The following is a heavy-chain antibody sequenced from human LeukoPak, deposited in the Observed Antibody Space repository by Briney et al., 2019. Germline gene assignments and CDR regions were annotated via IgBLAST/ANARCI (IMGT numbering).Heavy chain of an antibody. D-gene: IGHD1-26*01. CDR1: GFTFSSYA. J-gene: IGHJ6*03. Sequence: GGSLRLSCAASGFTFSSYAMHWVRQAPGKGLEWVAFIRYDGSNKYYKDSVKGRFTISRDNSKNTLYLQMNSLRAEDTAVYYCAKGRGWEASYYYYYMDVWGKGTTVTISS. CDR2: IRYDGSNK. CDR3: AKGRGWEASYYYYYMDV. V-gene: IGHV3-30*02.